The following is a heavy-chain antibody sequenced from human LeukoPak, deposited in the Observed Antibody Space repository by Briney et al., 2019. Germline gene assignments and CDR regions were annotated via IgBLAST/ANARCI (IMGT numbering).Heavy chain of an antibody. D-gene: IGHD5-24*01. J-gene: IGHJ6*02. CDR1: GGSISSYY. CDR3: ARGGRGDYNGPLFDYYYYYGMDV. Sequence: PSETLSLTCTVSGGSISSYYWSWIRQPPGKGLEWIGYIYYSGSTNYNPSLKGRVTISVDTSKNQFSLKLSSVTAADTAVYYCARGGRGDYNGPLFDYYYYYGMDVWGQGTTVTVSS. V-gene: IGHV4-59*01. CDR2: IYYSGST.